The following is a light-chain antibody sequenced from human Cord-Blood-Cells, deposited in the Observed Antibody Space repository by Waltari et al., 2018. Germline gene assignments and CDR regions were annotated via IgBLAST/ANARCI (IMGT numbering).Light chain of an antibody. J-gene: IGKJ2*01. CDR2: AAS. CDR1: QGISKY. CDR3: QKDNSAPYT. Sequence: DIQMTQSTSSLSASVGDRAPITCRASQGISKYLAWYQQKPGKVPTLLIYAASTLESGVPSRFSGRGSGTDFTLTLSRLQPEDVSTYYCQKDNSAPYTFGQGTKLEIK. V-gene: IGKV1-27*01.